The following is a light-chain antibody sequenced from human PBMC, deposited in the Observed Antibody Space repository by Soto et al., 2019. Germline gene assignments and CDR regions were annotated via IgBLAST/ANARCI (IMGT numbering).Light chain of an antibody. CDR3: QAWDGSTASYV. J-gene: IGLJ1*01. Sequence: SYELTQPPSVSVSPGQTASITCSGDKLGDKYACWYQQKPGQSPVLVIYQDSKRPSGIPERFSGSNSGNTATLTISGTQAMDEADYYCQAWDGSTASYVFGTGTKLTVL. CDR1: KLGDKY. CDR2: QDS. V-gene: IGLV3-1*01.